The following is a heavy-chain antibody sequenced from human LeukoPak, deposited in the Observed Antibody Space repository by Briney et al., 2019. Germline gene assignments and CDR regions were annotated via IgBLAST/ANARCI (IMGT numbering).Heavy chain of an antibody. D-gene: IGHD1-26*01. J-gene: IGHJ1*01. CDR2: IYPRDSDV. CDR1: GYIFTNDW. V-gene: IGHV5-51*01. Sequence: GESLKISCKASGYIFTNDWIGWVRQMPGKGLEWMGIIYPRDSDVRYSPSFQGQVTISADKSISTAYLQWSSLKASDTAMYYCARMSRGYFSPFQHWGQGTLVTVSS. CDR3: ARMSRGYFSPFQH.